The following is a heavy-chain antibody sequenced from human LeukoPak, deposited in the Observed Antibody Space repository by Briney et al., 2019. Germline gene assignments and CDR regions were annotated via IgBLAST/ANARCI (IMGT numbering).Heavy chain of an antibody. CDR1: GFTFSGYA. Sequence: PGGSLRLSCAASGFTFSGYAMSWVRQAPGKGLEWVSAISGSGGSTYYADSVKGRFTISRDNSKNTLYLQMNSLRAEDTAVYYCAKAQRPNSGYLGFLVDYWGQGTQVTVSS. D-gene: IGHD5-12*01. CDR2: ISGSGGST. V-gene: IGHV3-23*01. CDR3: AKAQRPNSGYLGFLVDY. J-gene: IGHJ4*02.